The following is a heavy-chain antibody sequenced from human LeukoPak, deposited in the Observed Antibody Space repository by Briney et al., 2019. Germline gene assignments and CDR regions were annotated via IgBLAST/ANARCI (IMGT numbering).Heavy chain of an antibody. D-gene: IGHD6-19*01. CDR1: GFIFSSYS. J-gene: IGHJ5*02. Sequence: GGSLRLSCAASGFIFSSYSMNWVRQAPGKGLEWVSYISSGSGTIYYADSEKGRFTISRDNAKNSLYLQMNSLRDEDTAVYYCAGRYSSGYNWFDPWGQGTLVTVSS. CDR2: ISSGSGTI. CDR3: AGRYSSGYNWFDP. V-gene: IGHV3-48*02.